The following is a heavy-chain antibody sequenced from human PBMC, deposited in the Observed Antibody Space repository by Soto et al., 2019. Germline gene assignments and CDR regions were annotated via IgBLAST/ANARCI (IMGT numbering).Heavy chain of an antibody. J-gene: IGHJ4*02. V-gene: IGHV3-33*01. CDR1: GFTFSSYG. D-gene: IGHD3-10*01. CDR3: ARDRVNGWFGEFPDY. Sequence: PGGSLRLSCSASGFTFSSYGMHWVRQAPGKGLEWVAVIWYDGSNKYYADSVKGRFTISRDNSKNTLYLQMNSLRAEDTAVYYCARDRVNGWFGEFPDYWGQGTLVTVSS. CDR2: IWYDGSNK.